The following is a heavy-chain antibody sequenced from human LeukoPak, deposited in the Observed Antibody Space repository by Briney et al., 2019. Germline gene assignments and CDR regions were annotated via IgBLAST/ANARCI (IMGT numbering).Heavy chain of an antibody. V-gene: IGHV3-74*01. Sequence: GGSLRLSCAASGFTFSSYWMHWVRQAPGKGLVWVSRINSDGSSTSYADSVKGRFTIPRDNAKNTLYLQMNSLRAEDTAVYYCASHPAYYYDSSGYYYEDAFDIWGQGTMVTVSS. CDR2: INSDGSST. CDR3: ASHPAYYYDSSGYYYEDAFDI. D-gene: IGHD3-22*01. J-gene: IGHJ3*02. CDR1: GFTFSSYW.